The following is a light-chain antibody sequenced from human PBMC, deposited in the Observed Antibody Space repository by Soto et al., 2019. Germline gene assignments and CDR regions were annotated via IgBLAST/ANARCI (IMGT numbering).Light chain of an antibody. CDR3: LQHNSYHLT. CDR2: AAS. V-gene: IGKV1-17*01. J-gene: IGKJ4*01. Sequence: DIQMTQSPSSLSASVGDRVTITFRASQGIRNGLGWYQQKPGKAPKRLIYAASSLQRGVPSRFSGSGSGTEFTRPISSLQPEDFATYYCLQHNSYHLTFGGGTKVEIK. CDR1: QGIRNG.